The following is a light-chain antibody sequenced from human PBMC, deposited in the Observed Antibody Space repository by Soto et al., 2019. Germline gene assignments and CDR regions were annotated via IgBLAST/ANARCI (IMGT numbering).Light chain of an antibody. J-gene: IGKJ4*01. CDR2: GAF. CDR1: QSVSYN. CDR3: QQYKNWPPLT. Sequence: EIVMTQSPATLSVSPGETATLSCRASQSVSYNLAWYQQKPGQGPRLLIYGAFTRATGIPARFSGSGSGTEFTLTSNSLQSEDFAVYYCQQYKNWPPLTFGGGTKGEIK. V-gene: IGKV3-15*01.